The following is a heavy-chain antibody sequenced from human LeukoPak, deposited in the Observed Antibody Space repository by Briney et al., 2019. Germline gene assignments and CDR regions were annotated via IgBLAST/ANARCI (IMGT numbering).Heavy chain of an antibody. CDR2: INPNSGGT. Sequence: ASVKVSCKASGYTFTGYYMHWVRRAPGQGLEWMGWINPNSGGTNYAQKFQGRVTMTRDTSISTAYMELSRLRSDDTAVYYCARENSNYQNWFDPWGQGTLVTVSS. CDR1: GYTFTGYY. CDR3: ARENSNYQNWFDP. D-gene: IGHD4-11*01. V-gene: IGHV1-2*02. J-gene: IGHJ5*02.